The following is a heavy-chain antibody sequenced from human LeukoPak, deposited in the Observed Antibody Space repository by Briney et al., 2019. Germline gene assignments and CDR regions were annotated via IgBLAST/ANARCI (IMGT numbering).Heavy chain of an antibody. CDR3: ARDRLGYCSSTSCYLDLYYFDY. D-gene: IGHD2-2*01. J-gene: IGHJ4*02. Sequence: SVRVSCKASGGTFSSYAISWVRQAPGQGLEWMGGIIPIFGTANYAQKFQGRVTITADKSTSTAYMELSSLRSGDTAVYYCARDRLGYCSSTSCYLDLYYFDYWGQGNPGHRLL. CDR1: GGTFSSYA. V-gene: IGHV1-69*06. CDR2: IIPIFGTA.